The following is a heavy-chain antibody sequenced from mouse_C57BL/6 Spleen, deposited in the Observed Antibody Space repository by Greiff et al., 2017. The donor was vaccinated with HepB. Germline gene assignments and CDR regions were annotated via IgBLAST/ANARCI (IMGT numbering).Heavy chain of an antibody. Sequence: QVQLQQSGAELVRPGSSVKLSCKASGYTFTSYWMHWVKQRPIQGLEWIGNIDPSDSETHYNQKFKDKATLTVDKSSSTAYMQLSSLTSEDSAVYYCARVYGSSYGYFDVWRTGTTVTVSS. D-gene: IGHD1-1*01. CDR2: IDPSDSET. CDR1: GYTFTSYW. CDR3: ARVYGSSYGYFDV. V-gene: IGHV1-52*01. J-gene: IGHJ1*03.